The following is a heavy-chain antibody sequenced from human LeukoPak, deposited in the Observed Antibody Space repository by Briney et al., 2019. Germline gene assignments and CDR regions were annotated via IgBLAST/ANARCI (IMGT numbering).Heavy chain of an antibody. J-gene: IGHJ4*02. CDR3: ATATYSSGWSDLDY. CDR2: FDPEDGEA. Sequence: ASVKVSCKVSGYTLTELSMHWVRQAPGKGLEWMGGFDPEDGEAIYAQKFQGRVTMTEDTSTDTAYMELSSLGSEDTAVYYCATATYSSGWSDLDYWGQGTLVTVSS. CDR1: GYTLTELS. D-gene: IGHD6-19*01. V-gene: IGHV1-24*01.